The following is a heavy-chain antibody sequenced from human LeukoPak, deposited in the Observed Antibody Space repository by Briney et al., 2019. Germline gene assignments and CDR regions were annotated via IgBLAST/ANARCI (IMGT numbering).Heavy chain of an antibody. V-gene: IGHV1-8*01. J-gene: IGHJ5*02. Sequence: RASVKVSSKASGYTFTSYDINWVRQATGQGLEWMGWMNPNSGNTGYAQKSQGRVTMTRNTSISTAYMELSSLRSEDTAVYYCARGRAKYCSSTSCYTGRTFDPWGQGTLVTVSS. CDR3: ARGRAKYCSSTSCYTGRTFDP. CDR2: MNPNSGNT. D-gene: IGHD2-2*02. CDR1: GYTFTSYD.